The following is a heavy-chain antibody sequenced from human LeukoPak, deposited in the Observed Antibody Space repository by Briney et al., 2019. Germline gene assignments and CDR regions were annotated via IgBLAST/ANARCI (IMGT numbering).Heavy chain of an antibody. CDR2: IIPILGIA. V-gene: IGHV1-69*04. CDR1: GGTFSSYA. D-gene: IGHD3-22*01. CDR3: AREVYYYDSGGAFDI. J-gene: IGHJ3*02. Sequence: SVKVSCKASGGTFSSYAISWVRQAPGQGLEWMGRIIPILGIANYAQKFQGRVTITADKSTSTAYMELSSLRSEDTAVYYCAREVYYYDSGGAFDIWGQGTMVTVSS.